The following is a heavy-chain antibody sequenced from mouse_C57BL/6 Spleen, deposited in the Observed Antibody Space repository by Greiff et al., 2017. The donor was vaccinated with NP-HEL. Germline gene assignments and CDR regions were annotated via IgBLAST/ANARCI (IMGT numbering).Heavy chain of an antibody. J-gene: IGHJ4*01. Sequence: EVQLQQSVAELVRPGASVKLSCTASGFNIKNTYMHWVKQRPEQGLEWIGRIDPANGNTKYAPKFQGKATITAETSSNTAYLQHSSRTTEDTAIDYCARGNGYDRAMDYWGQGTSVTVSS. CDR2: IDPANGNT. CDR1: GFNIKNTY. D-gene: IGHD2-2*01. CDR3: ARGNGYDRAMDY. V-gene: IGHV14-3*01.